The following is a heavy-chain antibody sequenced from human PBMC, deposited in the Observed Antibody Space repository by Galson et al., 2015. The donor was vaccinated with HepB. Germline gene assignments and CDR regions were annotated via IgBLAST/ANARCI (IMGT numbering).Heavy chain of an antibody. CDR3: ARDSPWKKVFDY. CDR1: GFNLSSYP. V-gene: IGHV3-30*04. Sequence: SLRLSCAASGFNLSSYPMHWVRQAPGKGLEWVAVISYDGSKKYYADSVKGRLTVSRDNSKNTLYLQMNSLGPEDTALYYCARDSPWKKVFDYWGQGTLVTVSS. D-gene: IGHD1-1*01. CDR2: ISYDGSKK. J-gene: IGHJ4*02.